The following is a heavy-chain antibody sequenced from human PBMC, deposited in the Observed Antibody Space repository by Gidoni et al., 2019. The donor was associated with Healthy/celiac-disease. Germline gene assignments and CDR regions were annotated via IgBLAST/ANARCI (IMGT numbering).Heavy chain of an antibody. Sequence: QVQLVESGGGVVQPGRSLRLSCAASGFTFSSYGMHWVRQAPGKGLAWVAVISYDGSNKYYADSVKGRFTISRDNSKNTLYLQMNSLRAEDTAVYYCAKDIGSGMGAPGYFDLWGRGTLVTVSS. J-gene: IGHJ2*01. CDR3: AKDIGSGMGAPGYFDL. CDR1: GFTFSSYG. D-gene: IGHD1-26*01. V-gene: IGHV3-30*18. CDR2: ISYDGSNK.